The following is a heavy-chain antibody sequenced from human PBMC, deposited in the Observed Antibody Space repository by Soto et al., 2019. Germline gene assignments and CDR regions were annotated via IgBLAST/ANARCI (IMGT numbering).Heavy chain of an antibody. D-gene: IGHD6-13*01. CDR2: IYYSGST. CDR3: ARDKGYSSSWYYYYGMDV. J-gene: IGHJ6*02. Sequence: PSETLSLTCTVSGGSISSYYWSWIRQPPGKGLEWIGYIYYSGSTNYNPSLKSRVTISVDTSKNQFSLKLRSVTAADTAVYYCARDKGYSSSWYYYYGMDVWGQGTTVTVSS. CDR1: GGSISSYY. V-gene: IGHV4-59*01.